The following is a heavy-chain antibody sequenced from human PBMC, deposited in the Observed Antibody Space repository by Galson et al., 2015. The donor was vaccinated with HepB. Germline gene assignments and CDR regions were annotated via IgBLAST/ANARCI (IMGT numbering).Heavy chain of an antibody. CDR2: IKYDGTDT. CDR3: ATGATSSYVSGTLHAY. Sequence: SLRLSCAASGFTFYSHTMHWVRQAPGEGLTWVSRIKYDGTDTKYADSVKGRFVISRDNAKNTLYLQMNSLRVEDTAVYFCATGATSSYVSGTLHAYWGLGTLVTVSS. V-gene: IGHV3-74*03. CDR1: GFTFYSHT. J-gene: IGHJ4*02. D-gene: IGHD1-7*01.